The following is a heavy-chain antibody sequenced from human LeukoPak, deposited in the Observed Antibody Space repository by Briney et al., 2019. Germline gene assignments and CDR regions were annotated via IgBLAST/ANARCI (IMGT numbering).Heavy chain of an antibody. CDR3: ARVLHKRNYDSTTYYGY. D-gene: IGHD3-22*01. Sequence: PGGSLRLSCAASGFTFSRYSMNWVRQAPGKGLEWVSAISSSSGYIYYADSVKGRFTISRDNAKNSLYLQMNSLRAEDTAVYYCARVLHKRNYDSTTYYGYWGQGTLVTVSS. V-gene: IGHV3-21*01. CDR1: GFTFSRYS. CDR2: ISSSSGYI. J-gene: IGHJ4*02.